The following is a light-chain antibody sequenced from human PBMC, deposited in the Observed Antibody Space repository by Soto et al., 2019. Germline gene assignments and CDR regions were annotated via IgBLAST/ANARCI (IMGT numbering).Light chain of an antibody. Sequence: DIQMTQSPSTLSASVGDRVTITCRASQSISSWLAWYQQKPGKAPKLLIYKASSLESGVPSRFSGSGSGTEFTLTISSLQPDDFATYYCQNYNSYQYIFGQGTKLEIK. J-gene: IGKJ2*01. CDR1: QSISSW. V-gene: IGKV1-5*03. CDR2: KAS. CDR3: QNYNSYQYI.